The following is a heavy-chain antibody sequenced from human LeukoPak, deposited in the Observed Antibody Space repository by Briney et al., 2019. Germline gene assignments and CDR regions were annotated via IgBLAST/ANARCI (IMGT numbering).Heavy chain of an antibody. J-gene: IGHJ5*02. D-gene: IGHD6-13*01. CDR2: INPNSGGT. Sequence: ASVKVSCKASGYTLTGYYMHWVRQAPGQGLEWMGWINPNSGGTNYAQKFQGRVTMTRDTSISTAYMELSRLRSDDTAVYYCARGIAAAGNWFDPWGQGTLVTVSS. CDR1: GYTLTGYY. V-gene: IGHV1-2*02. CDR3: ARGIAAAGNWFDP.